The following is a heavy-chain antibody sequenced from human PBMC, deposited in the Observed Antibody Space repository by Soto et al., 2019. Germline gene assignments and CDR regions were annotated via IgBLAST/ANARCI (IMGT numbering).Heavy chain of an antibody. CDR3: ARCITMVRGVIIPPDGMDV. D-gene: IGHD3-10*01. V-gene: IGHV4-30-4*01. CDR2: IYYSGST. Sequence: PSETLSLTCAVSGGSISSGDYYWIWIRDPPGKGLEWIGYIYYSGSTYYNPSLKSRVTISVDTSKNQFSLKLSSVTAADTAVYYCARCITMVRGVIIPPDGMDVWGQGTTVTVSS. J-gene: IGHJ6*02. CDR1: GGSISSGDYY.